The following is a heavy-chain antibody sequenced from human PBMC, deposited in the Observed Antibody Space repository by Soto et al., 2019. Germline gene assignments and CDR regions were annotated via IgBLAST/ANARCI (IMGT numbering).Heavy chain of an antibody. CDR2: IDPSDSYT. CDR3: ASAGIALTAAYYYYGMDF. D-gene: IGHD6-13*01. V-gene: IGHV5-10-1*01. Sequence: PGESLKISCKGSGYSFTSYWISWVRQMPGKGLEWMGRIDPSDSYTNYSPSFQGHVTISADKSISTAYLQWSSLKASDTAMYYCASAGIALTAAYYYYGMDFWGPGTTVTVSS. CDR1: GYSFTSYW. J-gene: IGHJ6*02.